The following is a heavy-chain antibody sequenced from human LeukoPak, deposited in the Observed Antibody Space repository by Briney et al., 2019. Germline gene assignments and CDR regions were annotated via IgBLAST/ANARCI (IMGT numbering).Heavy chain of an antibody. D-gene: IGHD3-22*01. V-gene: IGHV5-51*01. CDR1: GYSFTSYW. J-gene: IGHJ4*02. Sequence: GESLKISCKGSGYSFTSYWIGWVRQMPGKGLEWMGIIYPGDSDTGYSPSFQGQVTISADKSISTAYLQWSSLKASDTAMYYCARPYYYNSSGYASPPYYFDYWGQGPLVTVSS. CDR3: ARPYYYNSSGYASPPYYFDY. CDR2: IYPGDSDT.